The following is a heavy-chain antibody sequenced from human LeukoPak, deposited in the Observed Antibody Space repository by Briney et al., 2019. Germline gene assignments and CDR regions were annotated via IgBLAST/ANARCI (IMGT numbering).Heavy chain of an antibody. CDR2: IYYSGST. CDR3: ARARIRLWPRKYYFDY. J-gene: IGHJ4*02. V-gene: IGHV4-59*01. Sequence: PSETLSLTCTVSGGSISSYYWSWIRQPPGKGLEWIGYIYYSGSTNYNPSLKSRVTISVDTSKNQFSLKLSSVTAADTAVYYCARARIRLWPRKYYFDYWGQGTLVTVSS. D-gene: IGHD5-18*01. CDR1: GGSISSYY.